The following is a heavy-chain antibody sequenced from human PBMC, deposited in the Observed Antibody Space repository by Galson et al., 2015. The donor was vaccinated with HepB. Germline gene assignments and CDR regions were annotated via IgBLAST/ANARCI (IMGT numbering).Heavy chain of an antibody. CDR1: GFTVSNHG. V-gene: IGHV3-33*01. J-gene: IGHJ4*02. CDR2: LWSDGVKK. Sequence: SLRLSCAASGFTVSNHGMHWVRQAPGKGLEWVAVLWSDGVKKHYADSVKGRFTISRDDSKNTLHLQMDSLRAEDTAVYYCARDRNYYGDDYWGQGTPVTVSS. CDR3: ARDRNYYGDDY. D-gene: IGHD1-26*01.